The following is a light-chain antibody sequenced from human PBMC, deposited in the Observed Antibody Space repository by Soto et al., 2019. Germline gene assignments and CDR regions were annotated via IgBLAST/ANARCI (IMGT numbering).Light chain of an antibody. CDR1: SSDVGGYNY. J-gene: IGLJ2*01. V-gene: IGLV2-14*01. Sequence: QSVLTQPVSVSGSPGQTITISCTGTSSDVGGYNYVSWYQRHPGKAPKLMIYDVNNRPSGVSNRFSGSKSGNTASLTISGLQAEDEADYYCSSYTSSSTLVVFGGGTKLTVL. CDR2: DVN. CDR3: SSYTSSSTLVV.